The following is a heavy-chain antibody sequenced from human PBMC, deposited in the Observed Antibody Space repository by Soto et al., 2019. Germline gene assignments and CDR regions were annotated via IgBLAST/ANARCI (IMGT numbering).Heavy chain of an antibody. Sequence: QVQLVQSGAEVKKPGSSVKVSCKASGGTFSSYTISWVRQAPGQGLEWMGRIIPILGIANYAQKFQGRVTITGDKSTSTAYMELSRLRSEDTAVYYCARSYCSSPSCYAGGGYYGMDVWGQGTTVTVSS. CDR1: GGTFSSYT. D-gene: IGHD2-2*01. V-gene: IGHV1-69*02. CDR2: IIPILGIA. J-gene: IGHJ6*02. CDR3: ARSYCSSPSCYAGGGYYGMDV.